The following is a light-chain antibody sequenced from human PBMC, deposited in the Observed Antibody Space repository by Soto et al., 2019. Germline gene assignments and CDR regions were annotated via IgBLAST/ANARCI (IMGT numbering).Light chain of an antibody. CDR1: QSVSSSY. J-gene: IGKJ1*01. CDR3: QQYNNWPPWT. CDR2: RTS. V-gene: IGKV3-15*01. Sequence: EILLTQSPGTLSLSPGERATLSCRASQSVSSSYLGWYQQKPGQAPRLLMFRTSSRATGFPARFSGSGSGTEFTLTISSLQSEDFAVYYCQQYNNWPPWTFGQGTKVDIK.